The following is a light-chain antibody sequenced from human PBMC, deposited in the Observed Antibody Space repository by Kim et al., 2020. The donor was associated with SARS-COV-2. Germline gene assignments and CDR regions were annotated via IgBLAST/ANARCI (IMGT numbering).Light chain of an antibody. V-gene: IGKV3-11*01. CDR2: DAS. CDR1: QSVSID. CDR3: HQRSTWPLT. J-gene: IGKJ4*01. Sequence: SWSPGERATLSCMASQSVSIDLAWYQQNPGQAPRLLIDDASNRATGIPARFSGSGSGTDFTLTNSSLEPEDFAVYYCHQRSTWPLTFGGGTKLEI.